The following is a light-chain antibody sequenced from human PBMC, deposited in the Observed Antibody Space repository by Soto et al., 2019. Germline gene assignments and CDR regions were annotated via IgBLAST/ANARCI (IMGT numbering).Light chain of an antibody. CDR2: DAS. CDR1: PSSSRW. Sequence: DIQMTQSPSTLSAFVGDRVTITCRASPSSSRWLAWYQQKPGKAPKLLIYDASSLESGVPSRFSGSGSGTDFTLTISGLQPNDFATYYCQQYNTYSRTFGQGTKVEIK. CDR3: QQYNTYSRT. J-gene: IGKJ1*01. V-gene: IGKV1-5*01.